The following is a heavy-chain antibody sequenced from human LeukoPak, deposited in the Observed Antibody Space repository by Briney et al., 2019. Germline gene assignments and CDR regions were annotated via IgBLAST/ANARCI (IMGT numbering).Heavy chain of an antibody. CDR2: IHYSGST. CDR1: GASVSAYY. J-gene: IGHJ5*02. CDR3: VQVRLAGLFDP. V-gene: IGHV4-59*02. D-gene: IGHD3-3*02. Sequence: SETLSLTCTVSGASVSAYYWTWIRQPPGKRLEWLGYIHYSGSTNYNPSLNSRVTMSLDASKNQFSLRLSSVSAADTAVYYCVQVRLAGLFDPWGQGTLVTVSS.